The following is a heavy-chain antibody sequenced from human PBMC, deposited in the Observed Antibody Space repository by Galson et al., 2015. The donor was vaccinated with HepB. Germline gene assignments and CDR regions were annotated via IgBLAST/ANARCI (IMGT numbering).Heavy chain of an antibody. Sequence: SVKVSCKASGYTFTSYAMNWVRQAPGQGLEWMGWINTNTGNPTYARGFTGRFVFSLDTSVSTAYLQISSLKAEDTAVYYCARDPREGIAVAGRNWFDPWGQGTLVIVSS. J-gene: IGHJ5*02. V-gene: IGHV7-4-1*02. CDR3: ARDPREGIAVAGRNWFDP. CDR2: INTNTGNP. CDR1: GYTFTSYA. D-gene: IGHD6-19*01.